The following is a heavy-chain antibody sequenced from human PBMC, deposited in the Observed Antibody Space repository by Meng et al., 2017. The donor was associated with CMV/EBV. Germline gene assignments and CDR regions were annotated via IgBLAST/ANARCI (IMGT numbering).Heavy chain of an antibody. V-gene: IGHV3-20*04. CDR3: ARSLQRAFDY. CDR2: INWNGGST. Sequence: LSCAASGFTFDDYGMSWVSQAPGKGLEWVSGINWNGGSTGYADSVKGRFTISRDNAKNSLYLQMNSLRAEDTALYYCARSLQRAFDYWGQGTLVTVSS. J-gene: IGHJ4*02. CDR1: GFTFDDYG.